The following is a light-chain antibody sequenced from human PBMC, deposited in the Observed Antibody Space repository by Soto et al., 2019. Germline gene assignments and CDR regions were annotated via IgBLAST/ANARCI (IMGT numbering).Light chain of an antibody. V-gene: IGKV4-1*01. J-gene: IGKJ4*01. CDR1: QSVLYSSKNKNN. Sequence: DIVMTQSPDSLAVSLGERATINCKSSQSVLYSSKNKNNLAWYQQKPGKPPKLLIYWASTRESGVPDRFSGSGSGTDFTLTISSLQAEDVAVYYCQQYYSTPLTFGGGTKVEIK. CDR2: WAS. CDR3: QQYYSTPLT.